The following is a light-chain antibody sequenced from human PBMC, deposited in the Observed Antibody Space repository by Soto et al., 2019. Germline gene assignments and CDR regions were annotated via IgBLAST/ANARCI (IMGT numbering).Light chain of an antibody. CDR3: QQRSNWPWT. CDR2: DAS. J-gene: IGKJ1*01. Sequence: EIVLTQSPATLSLSPGERATLSCRASQGVSSYLAWYQQKPGQAPRLLIYDASNRATGIPARFSGSGPGTDFTLTIGSLEPEEFAVYYCQQRSNWPWTFGQGTKVDIK. V-gene: IGKV3D-11*01. CDR1: QGVSSY.